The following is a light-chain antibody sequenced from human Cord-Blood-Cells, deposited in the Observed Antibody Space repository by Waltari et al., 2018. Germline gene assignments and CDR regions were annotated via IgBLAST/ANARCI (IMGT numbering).Light chain of an antibody. Sequence: ILLSQSPSTLPFSPGAMYSLSCRASQSVSSYLAWYQQKPGQAPRLLIYDASNRATGIPARFSGSGSGTDFTLTISSLEPEDFAVYYCQQRSNWPPLTFGGGTKVEIK. CDR3: QQRSNWPPLT. CDR2: DAS. J-gene: IGKJ4*01. V-gene: IGKV3-11*01. CDR1: QSVSSY.